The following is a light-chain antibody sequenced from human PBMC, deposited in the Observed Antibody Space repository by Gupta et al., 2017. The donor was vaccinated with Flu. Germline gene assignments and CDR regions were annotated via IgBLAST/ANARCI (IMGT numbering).Light chain of an antibody. CDR3: QQYSANSPWT. Sequence: VQMTQSPSTLSASVGDRVTITCRASQNIITWLAWFQQKPGKAPKVLISKASNLETGAPSRFSGSGFGTEFTLTISSRQPDDFATYYCQQYSANSPWTFGQGTKV. CDR1: QNIITW. V-gene: IGKV1-5*03. J-gene: IGKJ1*01. CDR2: KAS.